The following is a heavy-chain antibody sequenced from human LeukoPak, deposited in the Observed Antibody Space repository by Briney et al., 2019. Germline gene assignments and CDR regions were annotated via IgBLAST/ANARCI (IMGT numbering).Heavy chain of an antibody. CDR3: ARDRSRGPDTRDYYYYGMDV. D-gene: IGHD3-10*01. CDR2: IYYSGST. Sequence: SETLSLTCTVSGGSISSYYWSWIRQPPGKGLEWIGYIYYSGSTNYNPSLKSRVTISVDTSKNQFSLKLSSVTAADTAVYYCARDRSRGPDTRDYYYYGMDVWGQGTTVTVSS. V-gene: IGHV4-59*01. J-gene: IGHJ6*02. CDR1: GGSISSYY.